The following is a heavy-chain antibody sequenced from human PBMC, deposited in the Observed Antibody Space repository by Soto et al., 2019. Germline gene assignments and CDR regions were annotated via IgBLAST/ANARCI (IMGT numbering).Heavy chain of an antibody. V-gene: IGHV3-21*01. J-gene: IGHJ3*02. D-gene: IGHD2-15*01. CDR2: ISSSSTYI. CDR3: ARDNKGGYCSGGRCLDAFDI. Sequence: EVQLVESGGGLVKPGGSLRLSCAASGFTFRVYGINWVRQAPGKGLEWVSSISSSSTYIYYADSVKGRFTISRDNAKNSLFLQMNSLRAEDTAVYYCARDNKGGYCSGGRCLDAFDIWGQGTMVTVSS. CDR1: GFTFRVYG.